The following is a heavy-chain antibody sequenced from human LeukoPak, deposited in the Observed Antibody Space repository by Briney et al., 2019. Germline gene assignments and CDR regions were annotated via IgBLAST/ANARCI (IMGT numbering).Heavy chain of an antibody. D-gene: IGHD5-12*01. J-gene: IGHJ3*02. CDR2: IWYDGSNK. V-gene: IGHV3-33*01. Sequence: GGSLRLSCAASGFTFSSYGMHWVRQAPGKGLEWVAVIWYDGSNKYYADSVKGRFTISRDNSKNTLYLQMNSLRAEDTALYYCARDIVATIDAFDIWGQGTMVTVSS. CDR3: ARDIVATIDAFDI. CDR1: GFTFSSYG.